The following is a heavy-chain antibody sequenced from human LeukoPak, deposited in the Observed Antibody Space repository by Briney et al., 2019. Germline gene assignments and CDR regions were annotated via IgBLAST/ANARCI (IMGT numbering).Heavy chain of an antibody. CDR1: GFTFSSYS. CDR3: ARDSPHDYGGNSGY. CDR2: INHSGST. V-gene: IGHV4-34*01. D-gene: IGHD4-23*01. J-gene: IGHJ4*02. Sequence: NPGGSLRLSCAASGFTFSSYSMNWVRQAPGKGLEWIGEINHSGSTNYNPSLKSRVTISVDTSKNQFSLKLSSVTAADTAVYYCARDSPHDYGGNSGYWGQGTLVTVSS.